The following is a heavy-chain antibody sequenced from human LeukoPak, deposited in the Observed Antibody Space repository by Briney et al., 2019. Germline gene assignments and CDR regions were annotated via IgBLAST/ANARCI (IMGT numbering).Heavy chain of an antibody. Sequence: GASVKVSCKASGYTFTNYGISWVRQAPGQGLEWMGWITAYNGNTKYAQKLQGSVTMTTDTSTSTAYMELRSLRSDDTAVYYCARDRNDFWSGYKAHCFDYWGQGTLVTVSS. J-gene: IGHJ4*02. D-gene: IGHD3-3*01. V-gene: IGHV1-18*01. CDR3: ARDRNDFWSGYKAHCFDY. CDR1: GYTFTNYG. CDR2: ITAYNGNT.